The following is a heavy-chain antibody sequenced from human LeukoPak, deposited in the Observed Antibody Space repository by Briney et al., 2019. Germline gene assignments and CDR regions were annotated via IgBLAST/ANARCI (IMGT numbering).Heavy chain of an antibody. J-gene: IGHJ4*02. D-gene: IGHD6-19*01. CDR3: SRGSGWLSVY. Sequence: GGSLRLSCTASGFTFGDYLMSWFRQAPGKGLEWIGFISGGTTEYAASVKGRFTISRDDSTSIAYLQMNSLATEDTAVYYCSRGSGWLSVYWGQGTLVTVSS. CDR2: ISGGTT. CDR1: GFTFGDYL. V-gene: IGHV3-49*03.